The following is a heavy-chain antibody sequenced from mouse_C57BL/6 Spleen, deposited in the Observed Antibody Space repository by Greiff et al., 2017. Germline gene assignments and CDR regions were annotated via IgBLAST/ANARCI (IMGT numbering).Heavy chain of an antibody. D-gene: IGHD3-1*01. V-gene: IGHV1-81*01. J-gene: IGHJ4*01. CDR3: ARGGALYAMDY. Sequence: VQLQESGAELARPGASVKLSCKASGYTFTSYGISWVKQRTGQGLEWIGEIYPRSGNTYYNEKFKGKATLTADKSSSTAYMELRSLTSEDSAVYFCARGGALYAMDYWGQGTSVTVSS. CDR1: GYTFTSYG. CDR2: IYPRSGNT.